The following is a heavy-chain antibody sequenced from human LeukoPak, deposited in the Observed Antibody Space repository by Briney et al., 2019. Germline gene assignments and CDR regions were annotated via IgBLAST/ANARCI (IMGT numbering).Heavy chain of an antibody. Sequence: PGGSLGLSCAASGFTFGDYYMTWIRQAPGKGLEWVSYISNSGNTIKEADSVKGRFTISRDNAQNSLFLQMKSLRAEDTAVYYCARYRVITNDYFDSWGQGTLVTVSS. J-gene: IGHJ4*02. CDR2: ISNSGNTI. CDR1: GFTFGDYY. D-gene: IGHD3-16*01. CDR3: ARYRVITNDYFDS. V-gene: IGHV3-11*01.